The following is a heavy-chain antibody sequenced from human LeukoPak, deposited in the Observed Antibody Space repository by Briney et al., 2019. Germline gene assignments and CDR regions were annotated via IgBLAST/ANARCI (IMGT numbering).Heavy chain of an antibody. J-gene: IGHJ4*02. CDR2: ISGSGGDA. CDR3: AKSRYSSGWDYFDY. D-gene: IGHD6-19*01. Sequence: PGGSLRLSCAPPGFTFSIYAMSWVRQTPGKGLEWVSTISGSGGDAYYADSVKGRFTISRDNSKNTLYLQMNSLRAEDTAVYYCAKSRYSSGWDYFDYCGQGTLVTVSS. V-gene: IGHV3-23*01. CDR1: GFTFSIYA.